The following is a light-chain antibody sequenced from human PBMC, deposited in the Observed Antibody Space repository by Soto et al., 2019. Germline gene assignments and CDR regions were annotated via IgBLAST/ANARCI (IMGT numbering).Light chain of an antibody. Sequence: DIQLTQAPAFLSTSGGGRGTITCRASQDIRNYLAWYQQRPGKAPKVLISAECTLLSGVPSRFSGSGSGTDFSLTISSLQPDDFATYYCQQLDSSHRTSGQGTKVDI. CDR3: QQLDSSHRT. CDR2: AEC. CDR1: QDIRNY. V-gene: IGKV1-9*01. J-gene: IGKJ1*01.